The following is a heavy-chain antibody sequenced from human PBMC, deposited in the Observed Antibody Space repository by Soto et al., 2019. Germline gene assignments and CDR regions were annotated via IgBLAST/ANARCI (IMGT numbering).Heavy chain of an antibody. D-gene: IGHD2-8*01. CDR1: RDSSTTCG. Sequence: AWVKASCKASRDSSTTCGVTWGRQSPGQGLEWMGWISTYNGDTRVAQQHQGRVTLTTDTSTKAAHMELRSLRSDDTAIYYCARTEGRSTRGDYWGQGTLVTVS. CDR2: ISTYNGDT. V-gene: IGHV1-18*01. CDR3: ARTEGRSTRGDY. J-gene: IGHJ4*02.